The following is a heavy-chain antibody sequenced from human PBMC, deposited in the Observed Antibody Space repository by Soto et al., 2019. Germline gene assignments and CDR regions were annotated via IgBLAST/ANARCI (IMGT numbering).Heavy chain of an antibody. CDR2: INPSGGST. D-gene: IGHD5-18*01. CDR1: VYTFTSYY. CDR3: AREYGGIQLWDFDY. J-gene: IGHJ4*02. V-gene: IGHV1-46*01. Sequence: GASVKVCCKASVYTFTSYYIHWVRQAPGQGLEWMGIINPSGGSTSYAQKFQGRVTMTRDTSTSTVYMELSSLRSEDTAVYYCAREYGGIQLWDFDYWGQGTLVTVSS.